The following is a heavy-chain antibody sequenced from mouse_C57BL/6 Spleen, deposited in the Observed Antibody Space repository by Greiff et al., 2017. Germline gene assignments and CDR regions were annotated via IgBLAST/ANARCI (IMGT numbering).Heavy chain of an antibody. CDR3: ARSKSYYGSSSFAY. J-gene: IGHJ3*01. Sequence: EVQLVESGGGLVKPGGSLKLSCAASGFTFSDYGMHWVRQAPEKGLEWVAYISSGSSTIYYADTVKGRFPISRDNAKNTLCLQMTSLRSEDTAMYYCARSKSYYGSSSFAYWGQGTLVTVSA. CDR1: GFTFSDYG. V-gene: IGHV5-17*01. CDR2: ISSGSSTI. D-gene: IGHD1-1*01.